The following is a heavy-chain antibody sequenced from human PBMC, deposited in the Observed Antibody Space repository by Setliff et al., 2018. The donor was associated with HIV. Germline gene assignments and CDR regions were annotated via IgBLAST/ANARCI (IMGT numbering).Heavy chain of an antibody. CDR2: INHSGRI. CDR3: ARGYSSSYYFDY. J-gene: IGHJ4*02. CDR1: GGSFSGYY. Sequence: SETLSLTCAVYGGSFSGYYWSWIRQPPGKGLEWIGEINHSGRINCSPSLKSRVTVSVDTSKNQFSLKLSSVTAADTAVYYCARGYSSSYYFDYWGQGTLVTVS. V-gene: IGHV4-34*01. D-gene: IGHD6-13*01.